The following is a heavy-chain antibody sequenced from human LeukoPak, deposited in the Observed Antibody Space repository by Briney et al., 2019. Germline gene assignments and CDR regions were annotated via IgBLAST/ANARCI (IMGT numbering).Heavy chain of an antibody. Sequence: SETLSLTCTVSGGSISIYYWRWIRQPPGKGLEWIGYISYSGSTNYNPSLKSRVTISVDTSKNQFSLKLSSVTAADTAVYYCARVGRGDYTWGSYSFDYWGQGTLVTVSS. CDR3: ARVGRGDYTWGSYSFDY. CDR1: GGSISIYY. V-gene: IGHV4-59*01. CDR2: ISYSGST. D-gene: IGHD3-16*01. J-gene: IGHJ4*02.